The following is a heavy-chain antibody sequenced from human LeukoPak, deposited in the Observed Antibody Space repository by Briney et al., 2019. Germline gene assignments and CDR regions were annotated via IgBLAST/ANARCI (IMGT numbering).Heavy chain of an antibody. D-gene: IGHD6-19*01. CDR3: AKNRAAVAGSLLFGINFDY. J-gene: IGHJ4*02. Sequence: GGSLRLSCAASGFTFSSYGMHWVRQAPGKGLEWVAVISYDGSNKYYADSVKGRFTISRDNSKNTLYLQMNSLRAEDTAVYYCAKNRAAVAGSLLFGINFDYWGQGTLVTVSS. V-gene: IGHV3-30*18. CDR2: ISYDGSNK. CDR1: GFTFSSYG.